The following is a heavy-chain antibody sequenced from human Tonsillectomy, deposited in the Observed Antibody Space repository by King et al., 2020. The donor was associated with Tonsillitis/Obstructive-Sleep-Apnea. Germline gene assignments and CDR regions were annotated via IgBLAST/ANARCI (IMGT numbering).Heavy chain of an antibody. Sequence: VQLVQSGAAVKKPGSSVKISCKASGGTFSTYAINWVRQAPGQGLEWMGRIIPIVAIANYAQKFQGRVTISADKSTSTVFMELISLRSEDTAVYFCASGNIPPTDAWFDPWGQGTLVTVSS. CDR2: IIPIVAIA. CDR3: ASGNIPPTDAWFDP. J-gene: IGHJ5*02. D-gene: IGHD2-2*02. CDR1: GGTFSTYA. V-gene: IGHV1-69*09.